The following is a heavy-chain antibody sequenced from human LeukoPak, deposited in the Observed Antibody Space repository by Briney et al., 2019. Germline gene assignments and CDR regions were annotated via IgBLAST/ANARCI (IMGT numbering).Heavy chain of an antibody. Sequence: ETLSLTCTVSGGSISSYYWSWIRQPPGKGLEWIGYIYYSGSTKYNPSLKSRVTISVDTSKNQFSLKVSSVTAADTAVYYCAKDGSVAGFDYWGQGTLVTVSS. CDR3: AKDGSVAGFDY. D-gene: IGHD6-19*01. CDR2: IYYSGST. J-gene: IGHJ4*02. CDR1: GGSISSYY. V-gene: IGHV4-59*01.